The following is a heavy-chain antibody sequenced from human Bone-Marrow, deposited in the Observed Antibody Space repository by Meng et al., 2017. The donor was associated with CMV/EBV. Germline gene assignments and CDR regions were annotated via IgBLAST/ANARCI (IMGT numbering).Heavy chain of an antibody. CDR3: ARGDTPGDFDY. CDR2: IIPILGIA. D-gene: IGHD2-15*01. J-gene: IGHJ4*02. V-gene: IGHV1-69*02. Sequence: SVKVSCKASGGTFSSYTISWVRQAPGQGLEWMGRIIPILGIANYAQKFQGRVTITADKSTSTAYMELSSLRSEDTAVYYCARGDTPGDFDYWGQGTRVTGSS. CDR1: GGTFSSYT.